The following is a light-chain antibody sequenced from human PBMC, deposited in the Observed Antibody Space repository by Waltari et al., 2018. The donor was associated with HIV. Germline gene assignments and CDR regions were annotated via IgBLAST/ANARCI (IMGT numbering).Light chain of an antibody. Sequence: DVVMTQSPLSLPVTLGQPASISCRSSPSLVPSDGNTYLIWFLQRPGQSPRRLIYEVSNRDSGVPDRFSGSGSGTDFTLKINRVEAEDVGLYYCMQGSHWPYTFGQGTKLDIK. J-gene: IGKJ2*01. CDR1: PSLVPSDGNTY. CDR2: EVS. V-gene: IGKV2-30*02. CDR3: MQGSHWPYT.